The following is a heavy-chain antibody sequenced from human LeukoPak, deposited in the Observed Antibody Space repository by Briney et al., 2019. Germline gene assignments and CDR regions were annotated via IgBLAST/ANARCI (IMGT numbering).Heavy chain of an antibody. CDR1: GGSISSYY. CDR3: ARDGGTIFGVVNTYYCYYGMDV. V-gene: IGHV4-59*01. D-gene: IGHD3-3*01. Sequence: PSETLSLPCTVSGGSISSYYWSWIRQPPGKGLEWIGYIYYSGSTNYNPSLKSRVTISVDTSKNQFSLKLSSVTAADTAVYYCARDGGTIFGVVNTYYCYYGMDVWGQGTTVTVPS. J-gene: IGHJ6*02. CDR2: IYYSGST.